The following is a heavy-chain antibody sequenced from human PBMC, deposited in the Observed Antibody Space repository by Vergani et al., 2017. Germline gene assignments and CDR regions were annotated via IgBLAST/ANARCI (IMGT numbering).Heavy chain of an antibody. D-gene: IGHD3-9*01. V-gene: IGHV1-2*02. Sequence: QVQLVQSGAEVKKPGASLKVSCKASGYTFTGYYMHWVRQAPGQGLEWLGWLNPNSGGTNYAQKFQGRVTMTRDTSISTAYMELSRLRSDDTAVYYCARALRYTPPSPVNWFDPWGQGTLVTVSS. J-gene: IGHJ5*02. CDR2: LNPNSGGT. CDR3: ARALRYTPPSPVNWFDP. CDR1: GYTFTGYY.